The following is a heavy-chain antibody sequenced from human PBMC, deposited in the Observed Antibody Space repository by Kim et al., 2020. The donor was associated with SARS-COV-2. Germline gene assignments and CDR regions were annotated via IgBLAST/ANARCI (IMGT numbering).Heavy chain of an antibody. V-gene: IGHV4-34*01. CDR1: GGSFSGYY. CDR3: ARVPRKKLKLHHMDV. J-gene: IGHJ6*03. CDR2: INHSGST. D-gene: IGHD2-15*01. Sequence: SETLSLTCAVYGGSFSGYYWSWIRQPPGKGLEWIGEINHSGSTNYNPSLKSRVTISVDTSKNQFSLKLSSVTAADTAVYYCARVPRKKLKLHHMDVWGKGTTVTVSS.